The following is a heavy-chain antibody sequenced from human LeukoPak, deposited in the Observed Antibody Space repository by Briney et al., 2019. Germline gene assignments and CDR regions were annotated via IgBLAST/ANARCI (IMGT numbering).Heavy chain of an antibody. Sequence: PGRSLRLSCAASGFTFSTYAMHWVRQAPKKGLEYVSAISGNGGSTYYANSVKGRFPISRDNSKNTLYLQMGSLRAEDMAVYYCARLVYYYDSSGYDYWGQGTLVNVSS. CDR2: ISGNGGST. V-gene: IGHV3-64*01. CDR1: GFTFSTYA. CDR3: ARLVYYYDSSGYDY. J-gene: IGHJ4*02. D-gene: IGHD3-22*01.